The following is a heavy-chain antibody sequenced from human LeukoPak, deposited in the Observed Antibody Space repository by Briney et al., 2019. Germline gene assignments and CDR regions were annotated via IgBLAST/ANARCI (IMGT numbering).Heavy chain of an antibody. J-gene: IGHJ4*02. CDR1: GFTFSSYG. Sequence: GGSLRLSCAASGFTFSSYGMHWVRQAPGKGLEWVAVISYDGSNKYYADSVKGRFTISRDNSKNTLFLQMNSPRAEDTAVYYCARDRSSSWSNFDYWGQGTLVTVSS. V-gene: IGHV3-30*03. CDR2: ISYDGSNK. D-gene: IGHD6-13*01. CDR3: ARDRSSSWSNFDY.